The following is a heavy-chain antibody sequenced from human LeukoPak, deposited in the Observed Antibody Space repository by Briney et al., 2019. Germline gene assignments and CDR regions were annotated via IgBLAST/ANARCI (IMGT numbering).Heavy chain of an antibody. CDR1: GFTFSSHA. CDR3: AKDPWGIGPAFDI. D-gene: IGHD3-16*01. Sequence: GSLRLSCAASGFTFSSHAMSWVRQAPGKELEWVSAISDSGRDTSYAGSVKGRFTVSRDNSKNTLYLQMNSLRADDTALYYCAKDPWGIGPAFDIWGQGTMVTVSS. V-gene: IGHV3-23*01. CDR2: ISDSGRDT. J-gene: IGHJ3*02.